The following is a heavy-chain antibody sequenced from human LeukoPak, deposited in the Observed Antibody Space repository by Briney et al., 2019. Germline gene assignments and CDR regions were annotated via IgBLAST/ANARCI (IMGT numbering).Heavy chain of an antibody. D-gene: IGHD3-22*01. CDR3: ARDRYYYDSSARYFDY. Sequence: PSETLSLTCGVYGDSISGYHWTYIRQPPGKGLEWIGEINHSGSTNYNPSLKSRVTISVDTSKNQFSLKLSSVTAADTAVYYCARDRYYYDSSARYFDYWGQGTLVTVSS. J-gene: IGHJ4*02. CDR1: GDSISGYH. CDR2: INHSGST. V-gene: IGHV4-34*01.